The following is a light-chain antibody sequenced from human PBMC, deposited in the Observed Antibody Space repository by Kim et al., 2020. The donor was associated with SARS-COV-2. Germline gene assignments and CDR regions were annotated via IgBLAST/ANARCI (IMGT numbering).Light chain of an antibody. CDR1: DIGTKS. CDR2: YDT. CDR3: QVWDSGSDHWV. Sequence: APGKTATITCGGDDIGTKSVHWYQQKPGQAPVLVIYYDTDRPSGIPERFSASNSGNTTTLTVSRVEAGDEADYYCQVWDSGSDHWVFGGGTQLTVL. J-gene: IGLJ3*02. V-gene: IGLV3-21*04.